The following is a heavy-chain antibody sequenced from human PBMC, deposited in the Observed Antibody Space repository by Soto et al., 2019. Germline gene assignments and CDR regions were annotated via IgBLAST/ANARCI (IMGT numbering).Heavy chain of an antibody. D-gene: IGHD4-17*01. CDR3: ARPLKKPTVNKWAFDY. V-gene: IGHV5-51*01. CDR2: IYPGDSDT. J-gene: IGHJ4*02. CDR1: GYSFTSYW. Sequence: GESLKISCKGSGYSFTSYWIGWVRQMPGKGLEWMGIIYPGDSDTRYSPSFQGQVTISADKSISTAYLQLSSLKASDTAMYYCARPLKKPTVNKWAFDYWGQGPLVTVYS.